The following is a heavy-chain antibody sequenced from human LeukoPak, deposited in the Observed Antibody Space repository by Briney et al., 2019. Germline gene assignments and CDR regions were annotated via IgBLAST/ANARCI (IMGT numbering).Heavy chain of an antibody. V-gene: IGHV4-4*07. D-gene: IGHD6-13*01. Sequence: PSETLSLTCTVSGGSISSYYWSWIRQPAGKGLEWIGRIYTSGSTNYNPSLKSRVTMSVDTSKNQFSLKLSSVTAADTAVYYCASSSSWTPYCYCGMDVWGQGTTVTVSS. CDR1: GGSISSYY. CDR2: IYTSGST. J-gene: IGHJ6*02. CDR3: ASSSSWTPYCYCGMDV.